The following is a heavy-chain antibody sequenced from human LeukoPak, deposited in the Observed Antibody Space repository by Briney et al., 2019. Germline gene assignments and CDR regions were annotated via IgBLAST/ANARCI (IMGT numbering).Heavy chain of an antibody. D-gene: IGHD3-22*01. J-gene: IGHJ4*02. CDR1: GGTFSSYA. Sequence: SVKVSCKASGGTFSSYAISWVRQAPGQGLEWMGGIIPIFGTANYAQKFQGRVTITADESTSTAYMELRSLRSDDTAVYYCARGTLGLYDSSGRQGGDDYWGQGTLVTVSS. V-gene: IGHV1-69*01. CDR3: ARGTLGLYDSSGRQGGDDY. CDR2: IIPIFGTA.